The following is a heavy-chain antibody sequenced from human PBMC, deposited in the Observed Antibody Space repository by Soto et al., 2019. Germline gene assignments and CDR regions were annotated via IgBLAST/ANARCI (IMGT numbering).Heavy chain of an antibody. D-gene: IGHD2-2*01. CDR1: GFTFTNYW. CDR2: IYPGDSDT. Sequence: PGESLKISCQASGFTFTNYWIGWVRHIPGEGLEWMGVIYPGDSDTSYSPSFQGQVTILADKSLNTAYLQWRRLGASDSAMYFCVRTGSSSGRFSDYWGQGSLVTVSS. CDR3: VRTGSSSGRFSDY. J-gene: IGHJ4*01. V-gene: IGHV5-51*01.